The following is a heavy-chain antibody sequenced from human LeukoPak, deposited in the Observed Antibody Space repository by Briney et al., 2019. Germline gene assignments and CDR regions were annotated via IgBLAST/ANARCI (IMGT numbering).Heavy chain of an antibody. CDR1: GGSISSYY. V-gene: IGHV4-59*08. J-gene: IGHJ3*02. CDR3: ARHTLVGARNAFDI. Sequence: SETLSLTCNVSGGSISSYYWSWIRQPPGKGLEWIGYMYYSGNTNYNPSLKSRVTTSIDSSKNQFSLKLSSVTAADTAVYYCARHTLVGARNAFDIWGQGTMVTVSS. CDR2: MYYSGNT. D-gene: IGHD1-26*01.